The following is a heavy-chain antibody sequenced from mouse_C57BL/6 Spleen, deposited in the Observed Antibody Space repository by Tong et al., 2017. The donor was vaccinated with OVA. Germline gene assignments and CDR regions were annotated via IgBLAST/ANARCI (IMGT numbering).Heavy chain of an antibody. J-gene: IGHJ4*01. CDR3: ARDRYDYAMDY. Sequence: VQLQESGPGLVAPSQSLSITCTVSGFSLTSYGVHWVRQPPGKGLEWLGVIWAGGSTNYNSALMSRLSISKDNSKSQVCLKMNSLQTDDTAMYYCARDRYDYAMDYWGQGTSVTVSS. CDR1: GFSLTSYG. V-gene: IGHV2-9*02. D-gene: IGHD2-14*01. CDR2: IWAGGST.